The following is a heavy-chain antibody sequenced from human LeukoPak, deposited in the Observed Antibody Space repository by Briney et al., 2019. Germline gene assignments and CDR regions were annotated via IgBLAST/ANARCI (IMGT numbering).Heavy chain of an antibody. Sequence: SETLSLTCAVSGGSLSGHYCNWTRHPPGKGREWIGEINHSGTTNYDPSLRGRVAIPVDRSNNQCSLRLTSVTAADTAVYYCARDPCSSFSCPLRYWGQGAQVTASS. CDR2: INHSGTT. J-gene: IGHJ4*02. D-gene: IGHD6-6*01. CDR3: ARDPCSSFSCPLRY. CDR1: GGSLSGHY. V-gene: IGHV4-34*01.